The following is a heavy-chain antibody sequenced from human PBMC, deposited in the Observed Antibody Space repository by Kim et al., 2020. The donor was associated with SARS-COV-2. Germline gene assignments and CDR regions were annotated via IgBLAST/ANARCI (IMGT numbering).Heavy chain of an antibody. V-gene: IGHV4-39*01. J-gene: IGHJ4*01. CDR1: GGSISSTSYY. CDR3: ARHTASYAFYPFDY. CDR2: IYYSGST. D-gene: IGHD3-16*01. Sequence: SETLSLTCTVSGGSISSTSYYWGWIRQPPGKGLEWTGSIYYSGSTYYNPSLKSRVTISVDSSKNQFSLKLTSVTAADTAVYYCARHTASYAFYPFDYW.